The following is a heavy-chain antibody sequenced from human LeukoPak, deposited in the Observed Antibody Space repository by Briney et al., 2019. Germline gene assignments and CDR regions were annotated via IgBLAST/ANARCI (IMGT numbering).Heavy chain of an antibody. D-gene: IGHD2-21*01. V-gene: IGHV4-34*01. J-gene: IGHJ3*02. CDR1: GGSFSGYY. Sequence: SETLSLTCAVYGGSFSGYYWSWIRQPPGKGLEWIGEINHSGSTNYNPSLKSRVTISVDTSKNQFSLKLSSVTAADTAVYYCARFIPWAFDIWGRGTMVTVSS. CDR2: INHSGST. CDR3: ARFIPWAFDI.